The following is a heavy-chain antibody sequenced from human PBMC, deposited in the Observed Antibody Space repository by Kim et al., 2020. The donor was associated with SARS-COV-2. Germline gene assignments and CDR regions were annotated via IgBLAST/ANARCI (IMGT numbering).Heavy chain of an antibody. CDR3: AKDYADTAMVPYNWFDP. J-gene: IGHJ5*02. CDR1: GFTFSSYA. D-gene: IGHD5-18*01. CDR2: ISGSGGST. Sequence: GGSLRLSCAASGFTFSSYAMSWVRQAPGKGLEWVSAISGSGGSTYYADSVKGRFTISRDNSKNTLYLQMNSLRAEDTAVYYCAKDYADTAMVPYNWFDPWGQGTRVTVSS. V-gene: IGHV3-23*01.